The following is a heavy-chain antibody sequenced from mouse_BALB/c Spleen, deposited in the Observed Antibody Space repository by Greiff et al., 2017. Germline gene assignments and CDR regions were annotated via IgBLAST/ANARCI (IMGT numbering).Heavy chain of an antibody. D-gene: IGHD1-1*01. J-gene: IGHJ4*01. CDR2: IYPGDGDT. V-gene: IGHV1-87*01. CDR1: GYTFTSYW. CDR3: ARGLLRGYAMDY. Sequence: QVQLQQSGAELARPGASVKLSCKASGYTFTSYWMQWVKQRPGQGLEWIGAIYPGDGDTRYTQKFKGKATLTADKSSSTAYMQLSSLASEDSAVYYCARGLLRGYAMDYWGQGTSVTVSS.